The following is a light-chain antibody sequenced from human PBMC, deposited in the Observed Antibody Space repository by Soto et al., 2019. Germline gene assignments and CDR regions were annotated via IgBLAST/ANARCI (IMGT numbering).Light chain of an antibody. CDR3: QQRSKWRT. J-gene: IGKJ1*01. CDR1: QSVSGY. CDR2: DAS. V-gene: IGKV3-11*01. Sequence: EIVLTQSPSTLSLSPGERATLSFRASQSVSGYLAWYQQKPGQAPRLLIYDASKRATGIPARFSGSGFGTDFTLTISSLEPEDFAVYYCQQRSKWRTFGQGTKVEIK.